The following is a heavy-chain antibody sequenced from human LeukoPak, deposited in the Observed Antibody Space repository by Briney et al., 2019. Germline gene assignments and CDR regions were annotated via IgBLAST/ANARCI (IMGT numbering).Heavy chain of an antibody. CDR2: ISSSSSYI. CDR3: ARGGDSGYDSYYFDY. D-gene: IGHD5-12*01. J-gene: IGHJ4*02. V-gene: IGHV3-21*01. Sequence: GGSLRLSCAAYGFTFSSYSMNWVRQDPGKGLEWVSSISSSSSYIYYAYSVKGRFTISRDNAKNSLYLQMNSLRAEDTAVYYCARGGDSGYDSYYFDYWGQGTLVTVSS. CDR1: GFTFSSYS.